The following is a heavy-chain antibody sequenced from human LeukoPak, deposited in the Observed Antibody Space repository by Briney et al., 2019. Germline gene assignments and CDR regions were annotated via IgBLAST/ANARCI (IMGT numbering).Heavy chain of an antibody. CDR1: GGSISSYY. D-gene: IGHD6-13*01. Sequence: SETLSLTCTVSGGSISSYYWSWIRQPPGKGLEWIGYIYTSGSTNYNPSLKSRVTISVDTSKNQFSLKLSSVTAADTAVYYCARVSRAAAETYYFDYWGQGTLVTVSS. V-gene: IGHV4-4*09. J-gene: IGHJ4*02. CDR2: IYTSGST. CDR3: ARVSRAAAETYYFDY.